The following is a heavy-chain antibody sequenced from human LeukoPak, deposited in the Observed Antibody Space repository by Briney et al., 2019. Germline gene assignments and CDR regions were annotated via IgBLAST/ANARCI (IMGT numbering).Heavy chain of an antibody. Sequence: SETLSLTCTVSGGSISSSSYYWGWIRQPPGKGLEWIGSIYYSGSTYYNPSLKSRVTISVDTSKNQFSLKLSSVTAADTAVYYCARRISFYDILTGYYGGDWFDPWGQGTLVTVSS. CDR1: GGSISSSSYY. CDR3: ARRISFYDILTGYYGGDWFDP. D-gene: IGHD3-9*01. J-gene: IGHJ5*02. CDR2: IYYSGST. V-gene: IGHV4-39*01.